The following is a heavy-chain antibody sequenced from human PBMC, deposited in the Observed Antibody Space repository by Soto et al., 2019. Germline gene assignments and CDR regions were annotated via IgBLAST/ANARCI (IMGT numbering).Heavy chain of an antibody. J-gene: IGHJ6*02. Sequence: SETLSLTCAVYGGSFSGYYWSWIRQPPGKGLEWIGEINHSGSTNYNPSLKSRVPISVDTSKNQFSLKLSSVTAADTAVYYCARRSRLVLNYSNRTPPPYYYYGMDVWGQGTTVTVSS. CDR3: ARRSRLVLNYSNRTPPPYYYYGMDV. D-gene: IGHD4-4*01. V-gene: IGHV4-34*01. CDR2: INHSGST. CDR1: GGSFSGYY.